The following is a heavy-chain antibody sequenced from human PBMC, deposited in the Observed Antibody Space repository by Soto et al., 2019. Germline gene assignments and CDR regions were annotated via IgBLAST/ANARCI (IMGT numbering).Heavy chain of an antibody. V-gene: IGHV4-61*01. CDR1: GGSVRSGSYY. CDR2: IYYSGST. J-gene: IGHJ5*02. D-gene: IGHD6-19*01. Sequence: PSETLSLTCTVSGGSVRSGSYYWSWIRQPPGKGLEWIGYIYYSGSTNYNPSLKSRVTISVDTSKNQFSLKLSSVTAADTAVYYCARDRGSGSGWFDPWGQGTLVTV. CDR3: ARDRGSGSGWFDP.